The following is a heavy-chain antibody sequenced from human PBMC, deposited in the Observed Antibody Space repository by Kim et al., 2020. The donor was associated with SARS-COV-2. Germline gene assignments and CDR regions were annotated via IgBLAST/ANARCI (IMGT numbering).Heavy chain of an antibody. CDR3: ARGFGLWFGNPNFDY. V-gene: IGHV4-39*07. J-gene: IGHJ4*02. D-gene: IGHD3-10*01. Sequence: PSLKSRVTISIDTSKNQCSLKLSSVTAADTAMYYCARGFGLWFGNPNFDYWGQGTLVTVSS.